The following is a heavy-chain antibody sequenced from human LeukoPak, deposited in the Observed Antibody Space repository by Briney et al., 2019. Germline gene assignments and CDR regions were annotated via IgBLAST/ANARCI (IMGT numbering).Heavy chain of an antibody. CDR2: ISAYNGNT. CDR3: ARAGFWSGYRPGVDY. Sequence: ASVKVSCKASGYTFTSYGISWVRQAPGQGLEWLGWISAYNGNTNYAQKLQGRVTMTTDTSTSTAYMELRSLRSDDTAVYYCARAGFWSGYRPGVDYWGQGTLVTVSS. CDR1: GYTFTSYG. J-gene: IGHJ4*02. D-gene: IGHD3-3*01. V-gene: IGHV1-18*01.